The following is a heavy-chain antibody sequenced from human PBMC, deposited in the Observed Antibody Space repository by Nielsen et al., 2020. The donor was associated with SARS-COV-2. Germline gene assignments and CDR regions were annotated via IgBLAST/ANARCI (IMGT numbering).Heavy chain of an antibody. J-gene: IGHJ5*02. CDR2: IGGGGGRT. CDR1: GFTFSSYA. Sequence: GESLKISCAASGFTFSSYAMSWVRQAPGKGLEWVSGIGGGGGRTNYADSVKGRFSISRDNSKNTLHLQMNSLRAEDTAIYYCVRSALYSSSSRWFDPWGQGTLGTVSS. CDR3: VRSALYSSSSRWFDP. V-gene: IGHV3-23*01. D-gene: IGHD6-6*01.